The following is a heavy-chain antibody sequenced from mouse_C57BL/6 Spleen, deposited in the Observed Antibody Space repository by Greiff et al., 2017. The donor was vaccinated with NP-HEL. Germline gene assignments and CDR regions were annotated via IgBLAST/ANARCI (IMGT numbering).Heavy chain of an antibody. J-gene: IGHJ1*03. CDR3: ARSGAYYSNLDV. V-gene: IGHV1-64*01. Sequence: QVQLQQPGAELVKPGASVKLSCKASGYTFTSYWMHWVKQRPGQGLEWIGMIHPNSGSTNYNEKFKSKATLTVDKSSSTAYMQLSSLTSEDSAVYYCARSGAYYSNLDVWGTGTTVTVSS. D-gene: IGHD2-5*01. CDR2: IHPNSGST. CDR1: GYTFTSYW.